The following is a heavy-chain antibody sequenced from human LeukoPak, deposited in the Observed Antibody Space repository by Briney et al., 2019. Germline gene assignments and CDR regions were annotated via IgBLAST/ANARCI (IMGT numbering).Heavy chain of an antibody. CDR1: GFTFTSHW. J-gene: IGHJ4*02. CDR2: INEDGSEK. Sequence: GGSLRLSCAASGFTFTSHWMSWVRQAPGKGLEWVAYINEDGSEKYYVDPVKGRFTISRDNAKNSLYVQMYSLRAEDTAVYYCARGYTWIQPWGQGTLVTVSS. V-gene: IGHV3-7*03. CDR3: ARGYTWIQP. D-gene: IGHD5-18*01.